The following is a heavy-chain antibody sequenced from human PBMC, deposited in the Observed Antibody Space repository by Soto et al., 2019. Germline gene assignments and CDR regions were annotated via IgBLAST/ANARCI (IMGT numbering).Heavy chain of an antibody. CDR3: VARSVATISSPHYYYYYMDV. J-gene: IGHJ6*03. D-gene: IGHD5-12*01. CDR1: GGSISSYY. Sequence: SETLSLTCTGLGGSISSYYLSWIRQPPGKGLEWIGYSYHSESTNYNASLKHRVTIPVDTSKNQFSLKLSSVTAADTAVYYCVARSVATISSPHYYYYYMDVWGKGTTVTVSS. CDR2: SYHSEST. V-gene: IGHV4-59*01.